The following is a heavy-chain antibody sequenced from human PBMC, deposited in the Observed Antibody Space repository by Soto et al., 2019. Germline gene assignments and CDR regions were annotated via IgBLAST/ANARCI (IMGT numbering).Heavy chain of an antibody. CDR1: GFSLTTDRVG. J-gene: IGHJ4*02. D-gene: IGHD1-26*01. Sequence: QITLKESGPTLVKPTQTLTLTCTFSGFSLTTDRVGVGWIRQPPGEALEWLAVIYWDDSKTYRPSLDSRLTITKDTSKNQVALTITNMDSLDTATYYCAHAYGGRSLYWGQGTLVTVSS. V-gene: IGHV2-5*02. CDR3: AHAYGGRSLY. CDR2: IYWDDSK.